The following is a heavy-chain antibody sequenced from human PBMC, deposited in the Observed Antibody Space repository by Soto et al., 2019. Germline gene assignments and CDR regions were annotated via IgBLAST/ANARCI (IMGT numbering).Heavy chain of an antibody. CDR1: GYSFTSYW. Sequence: GESLKISCKGSGYSFTSYWIGWVRQMPGKALEWMGIIYPGDSDTRYSPSFQGQVTISADKSISTAYLQWSSLKASDTAMYYCARRGYCSSTSCYGTPYYYYGMDVWGQGTTVTVSS. J-gene: IGHJ6*02. D-gene: IGHD2-2*03. CDR2: IYPGDSDT. CDR3: ARRGYCSSTSCYGTPYYYYGMDV. V-gene: IGHV5-51*01.